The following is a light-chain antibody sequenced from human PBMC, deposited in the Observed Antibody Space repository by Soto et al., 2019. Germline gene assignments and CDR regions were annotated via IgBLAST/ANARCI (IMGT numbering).Light chain of an antibody. CDR1: QSLVNSDGNTY. CDR3: LQGTHWPT. Sequence: DVVLTQSPLSLPVTLGQAASLSCRSSQSLVNSDGNTYLTWFQQRPGQSPRRLIYKVSNRDSGVPDRFSGSGSATDFTLKISRVEAEDVGVYYCLQGTHWPTFGQGTRLEI. V-gene: IGKV2-30*01. CDR2: KVS. J-gene: IGKJ5*01.